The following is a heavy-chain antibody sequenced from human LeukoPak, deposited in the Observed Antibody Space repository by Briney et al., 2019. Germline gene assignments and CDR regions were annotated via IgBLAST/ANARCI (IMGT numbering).Heavy chain of an antibody. J-gene: IGHJ4*02. CDR3: ARADYYHDSSGYYVHDY. CDR1: GGSFSGYY. D-gene: IGHD3-22*01. Sequence: PSETLSLTCAVYGGSFSGYYWSWIRQPPGKGLEWIGEINHSGSTNYNPSLKSRVTISVDTSKNQFSLKLSSVTAADTAVYYCARADYYHDSSGYYVHDYWGQGTLVTVSS. CDR2: INHSGST. V-gene: IGHV4-34*01.